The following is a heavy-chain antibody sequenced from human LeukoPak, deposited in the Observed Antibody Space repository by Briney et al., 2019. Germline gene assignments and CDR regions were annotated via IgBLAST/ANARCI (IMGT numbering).Heavy chain of an antibody. CDR3: AKHSGTRGWYNDY. D-gene: IGHD6-19*01. CDR1: GFTFSSHA. V-gene: IGHV3-23*01. CDR2: ISDSGGGS. Sequence: PGGSLRLSCAASGFTFSSHAMTWVRQAPGRGLEWVSGISDSGGGSYYADSVKGRFTISRENSKNTLYLQMNSLRADDTAVYYCAKHSGTRGWYNDYWGQGTLVTVSS. J-gene: IGHJ4*02.